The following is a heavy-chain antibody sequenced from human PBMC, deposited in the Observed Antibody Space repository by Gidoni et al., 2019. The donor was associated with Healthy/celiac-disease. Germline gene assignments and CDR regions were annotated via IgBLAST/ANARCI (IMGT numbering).Heavy chain of an antibody. J-gene: IGHJ4*02. CDR3: ARHRSGWPFDY. CDR2: IYYSGST. CDR1: VCSISSTSYY. Sequence: QLPLQESGPGLVKPSYTPSLTCTVSVCSISSTSYYWGWIRQPPGKGLEWIGSIYYSGSTYDNPSRKSRVSISVDTSKNEFSLRLSSVTAADTAVYYCARHRSGWPFDYWGQGTLVTVSS. D-gene: IGHD6-19*01. V-gene: IGHV4-39*01.